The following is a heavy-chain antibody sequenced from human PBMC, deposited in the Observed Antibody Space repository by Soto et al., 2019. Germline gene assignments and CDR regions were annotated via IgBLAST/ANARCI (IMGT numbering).Heavy chain of an antibody. V-gene: IGHV1-8*01. CDR1: GYTFTSYD. CDR3: ARGLESGIPAAIDY. Sequence: ASVKVSCKASGYTFTSYDINWVRQATGQGLEWMGWMNPNSGNTGYAQKFQGRVTMTRNTSISKAYMELSSLRSEDTAVYYCARGLESGIPAAIDYWGQGTLVTVSS. J-gene: IGHJ4*02. CDR2: MNPNSGNT. D-gene: IGHD2-2*01.